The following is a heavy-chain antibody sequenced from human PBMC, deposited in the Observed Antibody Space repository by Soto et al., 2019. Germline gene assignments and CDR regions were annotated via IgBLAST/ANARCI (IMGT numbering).Heavy chain of an antibody. D-gene: IGHD1-7*01. CDR2: ISYDGSNK. Sequence: PGGSLRLSCAASGFTFSSYGMHWVRQAPGKGLEWVAVISYDGSNKYYADSVKGRFTISRDNSKNTLYLQMNSLRAEDTAVYYCAKDTTLQYNWNYDFDYWGQGTLVTFSS. CDR3: AKDTTLQYNWNYDFDY. CDR1: GFTFSSYG. V-gene: IGHV3-30*18. J-gene: IGHJ4*02.